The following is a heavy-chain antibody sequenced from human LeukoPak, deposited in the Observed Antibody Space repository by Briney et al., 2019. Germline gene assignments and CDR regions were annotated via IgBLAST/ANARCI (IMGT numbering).Heavy chain of an antibody. V-gene: IGHV1-2*02. J-gene: IGHJ6*02. D-gene: IGHD6-13*01. CDR3: ARSIAAAGTRYYGMDV. Sequence: GASVKVSCKASGYTFTGCYMHWVRQAPGQGLEWMGWINPNSGGTNYAQKFQGRVTMTRDTSISTAYMELSRLRSDDTAVYYCARSIAAAGTRYYGMDVWGQGTTVTVSS. CDR2: INPNSGGT. CDR1: GYTFTGCY.